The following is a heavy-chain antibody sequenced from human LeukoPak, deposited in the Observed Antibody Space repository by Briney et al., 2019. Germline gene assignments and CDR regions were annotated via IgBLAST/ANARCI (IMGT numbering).Heavy chain of an antibody. D-gene: IGHD2-15*01. CDR2: IYTSGST. V-gene: IGHV4-61*02. CDR1: GGSISSGSYY. J-gene: IGHJ4*02. Sequence: ASQTLSLTCTVSGGSISSGSYYWSWIRQPAGKGLEWIGRIYTSGSTNYNPSLKSRVTISVDTSKNQFSLKLSSVTAADTAVYYCARGPTYCSSSSCLQGEWGQGTLVTVSP. CDR3: ARGPTYCSSSSCLQGE.